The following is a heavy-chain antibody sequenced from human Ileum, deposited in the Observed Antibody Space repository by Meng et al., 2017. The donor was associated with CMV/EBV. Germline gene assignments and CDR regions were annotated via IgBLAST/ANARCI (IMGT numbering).Heavy chain of an antibody. Sequence: SETLSLTCGVYGGSFTRYYWTWIRQFPGKGLEWIGEISHDERTNYNPSLKSRLTMSVDTSKNQFSLRLDSVTAADTAVYYCATGGFWRFDYWGQGTLVTVSS. J-gene: IGHJ4*02. V-gene: IGHV4-34*01. CDR3: ATGGFWRFDY. CDR2: ISHDERT. D-gene: IGHD1-1*01. CDR1: GGSFTRYY.